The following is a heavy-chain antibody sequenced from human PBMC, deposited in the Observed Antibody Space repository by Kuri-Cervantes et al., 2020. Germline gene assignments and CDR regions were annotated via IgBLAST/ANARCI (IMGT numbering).Heavy chain of an antibody. D-gene: IGHD1-26*01. CDR1: GFTFSNAW. CDR2: ISSSGSTI. Sequence: GESLKISCAASGFTFSNAWMSWIRQAPGKGLEWVSYISSSGSTIYYADSVKGRFTISRDNAKNSLYLQMNSLRAEDTAVYYCASGERRGTFDYWGQGTLVTVSS. J-gene: IGHJ4*02. V-gene: IGHV3-11*04. CDR3: ASGERRGTFDY.